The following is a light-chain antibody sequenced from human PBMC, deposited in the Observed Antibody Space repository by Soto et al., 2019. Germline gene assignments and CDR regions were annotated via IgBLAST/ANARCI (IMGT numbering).Light chain of an antibody. CDR2: EGT. J-gene: IGLJ2*01. CDR1: SSDVGSYNL. CDR3: CSYARTSTLL. V-gene: IGLV2-23*01. Sequence: QSALTQPASLSGSPGQSITISCTGTSSDVGSYNLVSWFQQHPGKAPKLMIYEGTKRPSGVSNRFSGSKSGNTAPPTISGLQTEDEADYYCCSYARTSTLLFGGGTKLTVL.